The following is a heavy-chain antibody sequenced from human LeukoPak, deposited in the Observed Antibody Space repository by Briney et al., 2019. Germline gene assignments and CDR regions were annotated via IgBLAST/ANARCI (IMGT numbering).Heavy chain of an antibody. CDR1: GYTFTGYY. D-gene: IGHD5-24*01. J-gene: IGHJ4*02. V-gene: IGHV1-46*01. CDR2: INPSGGST. CDR3: ASRELNY. Sequence: ASVKVSCKTSGYTFTGYYMLWVRQAPGQGLEWMGIINPSGGSTSYAQKFQGRVTMTRDTSTSTVYMELSSLRSEDTAVYYCASRELNYWGQGTLVTVSS.